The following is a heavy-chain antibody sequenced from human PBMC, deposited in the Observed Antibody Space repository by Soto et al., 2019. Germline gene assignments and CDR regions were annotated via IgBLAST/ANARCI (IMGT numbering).Heavy chain of an antibody. J-gene: IGHJ1*01. CDR3: SAATLTTPDDCGGADV. Sequence: IQLVQSGPEVRKPGTSVKVSCKSFGFTSSRSAGLWVRQARGQRLEWIGWVVVGSGYTYYAQRFQERVTTPTDMTTSSVYMALSSLRLNDTCVYDGSAATLTTPDDCGGADVWGQGTLVTVSS. CDR2: VVVGSGYT. D-gene: IGHD2-21*01. CDR1: GFTSSRSA. V-gene: IGHV1-58*01.